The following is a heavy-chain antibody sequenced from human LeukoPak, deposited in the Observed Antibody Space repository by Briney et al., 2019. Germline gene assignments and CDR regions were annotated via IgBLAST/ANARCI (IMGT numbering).Heavy chain of an antibody. Sequence: ETLSLTCAVYGGSFSGYYWSWIRQPPGKGLEWVANIKQDGTEKYYVDSVKGRFTISRDNAKNSLYLQMNSLRAEDTAVYYCARLSRAIRFDYWGQGTLVIVSS. CDR3: ARLSRAIRFDY. CDR2: IKQDGTEK. D-gene: IGHD5-12*01. J-gene: IGHJ4*02. CDR1: GGSFSGYY. V-gene: IGHV3-7*01.